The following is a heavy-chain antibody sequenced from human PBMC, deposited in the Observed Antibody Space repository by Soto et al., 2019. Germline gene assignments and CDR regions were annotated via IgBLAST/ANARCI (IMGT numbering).Heavy chain of an antibody. V-gene: IGHV4-39*01. J-gene: IGHJ5*02. CDR3: ARHQSHSSSYVDP. Sequence: SETLSLTCTVSRGSISSYYWGWIRQPPGKGLEWIGSIYYSGSTYYNPSLKSRVTISVDTSKNQFSLKLSSVTAADTAVYYCARHQSHSSSYVDPWGQGTLVTVSS. CDR2: IYYSGST. CDR1: RGSISSYY. D-gene: IGHD6-13*01.